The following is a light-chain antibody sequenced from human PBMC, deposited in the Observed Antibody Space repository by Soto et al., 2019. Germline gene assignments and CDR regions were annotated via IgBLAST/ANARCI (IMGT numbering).Light chain of an antibody. V-gene: IGLV1-40*01. CDR1: SSNIGANYD. Sequence: QSVLTQPPSVSGAPGQRVTISCTGSSSNIGANYDVHWYQQLPGTAPKLLISDSTDRPSGVPVRFSGSKSGTSASLAITGLQAEDEADYYCQSFDSILTAWVFGGGTKLTVL. J-gene: IGLJ3*02. CDR3: QSFDSILTAWV. CDR2: DST.